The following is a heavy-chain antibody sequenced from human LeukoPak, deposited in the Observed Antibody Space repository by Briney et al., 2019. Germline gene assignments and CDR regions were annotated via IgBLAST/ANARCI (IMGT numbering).Heavy chain of an antibody. V-gene: IGHV3-9*01. Sequence: PGGSLRLSCAASGFTFDDYAMHWVRQAPGKGLEWVSGISWNSGSIGYADSVKGRFTISRDNAKNSLYLQMNSQRAEDTALYYCAKDMESYYYDSSGPIWFDPWGQGTLVTVSS. CDR3: AKDMESYYYDSSGPIWFDP. CDR1: GFTFDDYA. CDR2: ISWNSGSI. J-gene: IGHJ5*02. D-gene: IGHD3-22*01.